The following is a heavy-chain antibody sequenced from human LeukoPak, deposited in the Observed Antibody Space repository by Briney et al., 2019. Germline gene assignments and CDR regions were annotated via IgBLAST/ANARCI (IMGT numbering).Heavy chain of an antibody. J-gene: IGHJ4*02. Sequence: ASVKVFCKPFGYTFSDYYIHWVRQAPGQGLEWMGRINPNSGATDYAQKFQGRVVMSKDTSISTAYMELNSLTYDDMAVYYCARDGNGGSDYWGQGTLVTVSS. V-gene: IGHV1-2*06. CDR1: GYTFSDYY. CDR3: ARDGNGGSDY. CDR2: INPNSGAT. D-gene: IGHD3-16*01.